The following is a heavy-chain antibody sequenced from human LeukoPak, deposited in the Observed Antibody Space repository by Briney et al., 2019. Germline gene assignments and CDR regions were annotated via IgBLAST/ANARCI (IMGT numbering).Heavy chain of an antibody. CDR3: ARPYSYGWNYSFDH. CDR2: ISYDGSNK. Sequence: GGSLRLSCAASGFTFSSYAMHWVRQAPGKGLEGVAVISYDGSNKYYADSVKGRFTISRDNSKNTLYLQLNSRRAEDTAVYYCARPYSYGWNYSFDHWGQGTLLPVSS. D-gene: IGHD5-18*01. V-gene: IGHV3-30*04. CDR1: GFTFSSYA. J-gene: IGHJ4*02.